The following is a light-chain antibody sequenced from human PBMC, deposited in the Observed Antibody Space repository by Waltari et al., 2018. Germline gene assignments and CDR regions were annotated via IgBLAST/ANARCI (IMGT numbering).Light chain of an antibody. CDR2: NVI. CDR1: SSDVVGYNH. V-gene: IGLV2-14*03. J-gene: IGLJ2*01. CDR3: TSYTDSRIFDVV. Sequence: QSALTQPASVSGSPGHSITISCTGTSSDVVGYNHVSWSQQHPGKVHKLMIYNVINRPSGVSIRFSGSKSGNTASLTISGLQAEDEADYSCTSYTDSRIFDVVFGGGTRLTVL.